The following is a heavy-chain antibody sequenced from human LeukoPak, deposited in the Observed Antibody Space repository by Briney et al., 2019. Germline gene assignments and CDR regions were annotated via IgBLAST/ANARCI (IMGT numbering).Heavy chain of an antibody. V-gene: IGHV3-23*01. CDR2: ISGSGGST. CDR3: ARGGSGRRYYYYMDV. CDR1: GFTFSSYA. Sequence: GGSLRLSCAASGFTFSSYAMSWVRQAPGKGLEWVSAISGSGGSTHYADSVKGRFTISRDNSKNTLYLQMNSLRAEDTAVYYCARGGSGRRYYYYMDVWGKGTTVTVSS. J-gene: IGHJ6*03. D-gene: IGHD3-3*01.